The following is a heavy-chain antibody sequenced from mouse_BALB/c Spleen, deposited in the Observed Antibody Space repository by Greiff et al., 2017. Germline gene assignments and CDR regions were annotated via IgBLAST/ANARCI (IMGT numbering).Heavy chain of an antibody. J-gene: IGHJ1*01. CDR3: TRDDGSSPSYFDV. Sequence: DVMLVESGGGLVKPGGSLKLSCAASGFTFSSYTMSWVRQTPEKRLEWVATISSGGSYTYFPDSVKGRFTISRDNAKNTLYLQMSSLKSEDTAMYYCTRDDGSSPSYFDVWGAGTTVTVSS. V-gene: IGHV5-6-4*01. CDR2: ISSGGSYT. D-gene: IGHD1-1*01. CDR1: GFTFSSYT.